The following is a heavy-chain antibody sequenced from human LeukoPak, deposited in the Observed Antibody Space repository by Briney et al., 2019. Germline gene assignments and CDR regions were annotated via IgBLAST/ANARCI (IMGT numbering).Heavy chain of an antibody. J-gene: IGHJ6*03. CDR3: ARVYCSGGSCYSFYYYMDV. V-gene: IGHV4-59*01. D-gene: IGHD2-15*01. Sequence: SETLSLTCAVYGGSFSGYYWSWIRQPPGKGLEWIGYIYYSGSTNYNPSLKSRVTISVDTSKNQFSLKLSSVTAADTAVYYCARVYCSGGSCYSFYYYMDVWGKGTTVTVSS. CDR1: GGSFSGYY. CDR2: IYYSGST.